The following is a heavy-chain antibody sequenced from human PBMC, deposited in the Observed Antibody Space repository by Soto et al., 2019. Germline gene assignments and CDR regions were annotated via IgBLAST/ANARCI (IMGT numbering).Heavy chain of an antibody. D-gene: IGHD3-10*01. CDR3: ARDLRFGELPYYYGMDV. Sequence: SETLSLTCTVSGGSVSSGSYYWSWIRQPPGKGLEWIGYIYYSGSTNYNPSLKSRVTISVDTSKNQFSLKLSSVTAADMAVYYCARDLRFGELPYYYGMDVWGQGTTVTVS. CDR2: IYYSGST. V-gene: IGHV4-61*01. CDR1: GGSVSSGSYY. J-gene: IGHJ6*02.